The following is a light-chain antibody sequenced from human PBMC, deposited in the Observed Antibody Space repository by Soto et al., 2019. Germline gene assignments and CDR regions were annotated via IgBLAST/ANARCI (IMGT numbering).Light chain of an antibody. Sequence: DIQMTQSPSSLSASVGDRVTITCQASQDISNYLNWYQQKPGKAPKLLIYDASNLETGVPSRFSGSGSGTDFTFTITGLRPEDIATYYCQRYENPPPTFGGGTRVEIK. CDR3: QRYENPPPT. V-gene: IGKV1-33*01. CDR1: QDISNY. J-gene: IGKJ4*01. CDR2: DAS.